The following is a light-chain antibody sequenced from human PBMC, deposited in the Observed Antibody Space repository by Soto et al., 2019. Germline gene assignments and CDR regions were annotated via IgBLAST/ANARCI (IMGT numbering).Light chain of an antibody. CDR2: GAS. CDR3: QQYATSPHT. V-gene: IGKV3-20*01. CDR1: QSVSSSQ. Sequence: EIVLTQSPGTLSLSPGESATLSCRASQSVSSSQVAWYQQKPGQAPRLLMYGASSRATGIPDRFSGVGSETDFTLTISRLEPEDFAVYYCQQYATSPHTFGQGTKLEIK. J-gene: IGKJ2*01.